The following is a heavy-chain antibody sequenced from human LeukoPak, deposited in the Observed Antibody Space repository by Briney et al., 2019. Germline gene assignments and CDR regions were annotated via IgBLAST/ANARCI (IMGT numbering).Heavy chain of an antibody. Sequence: GASVKVSCKASGYTFTSYAMHWVRQAPGQRPEWMGWSNAGNGNTKYSQEFQGRVTITRDTSASTAYMELSSLRSEDMAVYYCAREVARDGYNYFDYWGQGTLVTVSS. CDR1: GYTFTSYA. CDR3: AREVARDGYNYFDY. CDR2: SNAGNGNT. J-gene: IGHJ4*02. V-gene: IGHV1-3*02. D-gene: IGHD5-24*01.